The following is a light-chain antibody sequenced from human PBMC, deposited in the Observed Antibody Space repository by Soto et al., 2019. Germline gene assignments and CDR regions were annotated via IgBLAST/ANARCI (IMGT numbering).Light chain of an antibody. CDR1: QSVSSSY. CDR3: QQYGSSPWT. J-gene: IGKJ1*01. V-gene: IGKV3-20*01. Sequence: EIVLTQSPGTLSLSPGERATLSCRASQSVSSSYLAWYQQELGQAPRLLIYGASSRATGIPDRFSGSGSGTDFTLTISRLEPEDFAVYYCQQYGSSPWTFGQGTKVEIK. CDR2: GAS.